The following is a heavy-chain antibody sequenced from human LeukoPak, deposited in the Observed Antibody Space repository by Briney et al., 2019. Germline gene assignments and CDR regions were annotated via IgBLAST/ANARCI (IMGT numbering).Heavy chain of an antibody. Sequence: GGSLRLSCAASGLSFSRYAMSWVRRAPGKGLECVSVISGSGRSTNYADSVKGRFTISRDNSKNTLYLQMERLRAEDTAAYYCAKDPADYRGWFDYWGQGTLVTVSS. D-gene: IGHD4-11*01. CDR1: GLSFSRYA. CDR2: ISGSGRST. V-gene: IGHV3-23*01. J-gene: IGHJ4*02. CDR3: AKDPADYRGWFDY.